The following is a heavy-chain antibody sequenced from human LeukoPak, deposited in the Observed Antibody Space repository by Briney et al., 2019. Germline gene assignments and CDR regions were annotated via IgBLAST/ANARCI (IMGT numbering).Heavy chain of an antibody. D-gene: IGHD1-14*01. CDR1: GGSISSYY. CDR2: IYYSGST. V-gene: IGHV4-59*01. CDR3: ARGGTIKNGMDV. Sequence: SETLSLTCTVSGGSISSYYWSWIRHPPGKGLEWIGYIYYSGSTNYNPSLKSRVTMSVDTSKNQFSLKLSSVTAADTAVYYCARGGTIKNGMDVWGQGTTVTVSS. J-gene: IGHJ6*02.